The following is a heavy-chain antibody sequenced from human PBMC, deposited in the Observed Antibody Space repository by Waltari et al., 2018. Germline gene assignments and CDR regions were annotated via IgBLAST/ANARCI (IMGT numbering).Heavy chain of an antibody. CDR1: GGSISSSNW. Sequence: QVQLQESGPGLVKPSGTLSLTCAVSGGSISSSNWWSWVRQPPGKGLKWIGEIYHSGSTNYNPSLKIRVTISVDKSKNQFSLKLSSVTAADTAVYYCARDYHCSSTCCYVYGMDVWGQGTTVTVSS. D-gene: IGHD2-2*01. J-gene: IGHJ6*02. CDR3: ARDYHCSSTCCYVYGMDV. CDR2: IYHSGST. V-gene: IGHV4-4*02.